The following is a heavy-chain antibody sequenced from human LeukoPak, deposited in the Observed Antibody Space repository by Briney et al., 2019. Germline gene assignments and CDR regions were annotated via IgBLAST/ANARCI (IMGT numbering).Heavy chain of an antibody. Sequence: GSLRLSCTASGFTFGDYAMSWFRQAPGKGLEWVGFIRSKAYGGTTEYAASVKGRFTISRDDSKSIAYLQMNSLKTEDTAVYYCTRDLTDYDYVWGSYRPLGGFDYWGQGTLVTVSS. CDR1: GFTFGDYA. V-gene: IGHV3-49*03. D-gene: IGHD3-16*02. CDR3: TRDLTDYDYVWGSYRPLGGFDY. CDR2: IRSKAYGGTT. J-gene: IGHJ4*02.